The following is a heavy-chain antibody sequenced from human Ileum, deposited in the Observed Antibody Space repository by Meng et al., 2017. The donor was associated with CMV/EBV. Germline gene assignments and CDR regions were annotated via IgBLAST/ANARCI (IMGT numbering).Heavy chain of an antibody. V-gene: IGHV3-74*01. J-gene: IGHJ3*02. CDR3: TRVFGRSGVINAFDI. Sequence: GEALKSSCTAAGFTFSNYWIHWVRQAAGKGLVWVSLINSDGSRTTYTDSVKGRFTASRDNAKNTLYLQMNSLRAEDTAMYFCTRVFGRSGVINAFDIWGQGTMVTVSS. CDR1: GFTFSNYW. CDR2: INSDGSRT. D-gene: IGHD3/OR15-3a*01.